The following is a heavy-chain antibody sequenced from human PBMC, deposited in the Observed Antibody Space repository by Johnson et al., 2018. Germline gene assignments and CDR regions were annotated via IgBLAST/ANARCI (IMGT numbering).Heavy chain of an antibody. J-gene: IGHJ6*02. V-gene: IGHV3-13*01. Sequence: VQLVQSGGGLVQPGGSLRLSSAASGFTFSSYDIHWVRQATGKGLEWVSAIGTAGATYYPDPVKGRFTTSRDNRKNPVYLQMNSRRTGDTALYYCAKESRVRSSSGYYYYYDGRDVWGQGTTVTVSS. D-gene: IGHD6-6*01. CDR2: IGTAGAT. CDR1: GFTFSSYD. CDR3: AKESRVRSSSGYYYYYDGRDV.